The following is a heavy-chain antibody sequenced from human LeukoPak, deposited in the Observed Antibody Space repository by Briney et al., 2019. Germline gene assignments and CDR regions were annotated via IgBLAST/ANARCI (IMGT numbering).Heavy chain of an antibody. CDR3: ARGPFHYYFDY. CDR1: DGSFSGSY. V-gene: IGHV4-34*01. Sequence: PSETLSLTCAVYDGSFSGSYCTWIRQPPGKGLEWIGEINHSGSANYNPSLKSRVTILLDTSKNQFSLKLSSVTAADTAVYYCARGPFHYYFDYWGQGTLVTVSS. J-gene: IGHJ4*02. CDR2: INHSGSA.